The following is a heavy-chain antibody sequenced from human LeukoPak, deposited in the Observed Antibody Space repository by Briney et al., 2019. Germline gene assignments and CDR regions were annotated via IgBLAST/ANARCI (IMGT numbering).Heavy chain of an antibody. CDR1: GYTFTGYY. CDR2: INPNSGGT. V-gene: IGHV1-2*02. CDR3: ARGAFGTTVPLGYMDV. D-gene: IGHD4-11*01. J-gene: IGHJ6*03. Sequence: ASVKVSCKASGYTFTGYYMHWVRQAPGQGLEWMGWINPNSGGTNYAQKFQGRVTMTRDTSISTAYMELSRLRSDDTAVYYCARGAFGTTVPLGYMDVWGKGTTVTVSS.